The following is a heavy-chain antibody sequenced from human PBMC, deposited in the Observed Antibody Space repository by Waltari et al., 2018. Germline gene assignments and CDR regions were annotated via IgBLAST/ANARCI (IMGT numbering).Heavy chain of an antibody. J-gene: IGHJ4*02. CDR3: ARGNSGYYYPDY. CDR1: GYSISSGYY. D-gene: IGHD5-12*01. CDR2: IYHSGST. V-gene: IGHV4-38-2*01. Sequence: QVQLQASGPGLVKPSEPLSLTCAVSGYSISSGYYWGWIRQPPGKGLEWIGSIYHSGSTYYNPSLKSRVTISVDTSKNQFSLKLSSVTAADTAVYYCARGNSGYYYPDYWGQGTLVTVSS.